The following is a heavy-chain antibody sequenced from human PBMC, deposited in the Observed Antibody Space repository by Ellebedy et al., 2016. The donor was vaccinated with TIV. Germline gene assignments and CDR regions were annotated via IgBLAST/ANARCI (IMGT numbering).Heavy chain of an antibody. J-gene: IGHJ4*02. Sequence: GGSLRLSCAASGFTFSSYAMSWVRQAPGKGLEWVSRINSDGSSTDDADSVKGRFTISRDNAKNTLYMQMNSLRAEDTAVYFCRGVHFLDYWGQGTLVTVSS. CDR1: GFTFSSYA. CDR2: INSDGSST. CDR3: RGVHFLDY. D-gene: IGHD3-10*01. V-gene: IGHV3-23*01.